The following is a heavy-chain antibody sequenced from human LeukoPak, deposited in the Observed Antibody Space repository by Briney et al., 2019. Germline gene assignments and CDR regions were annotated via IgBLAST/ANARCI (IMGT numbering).Heavy chain of an antibody. J-gene: IGHJ4*02. D-gene: IGHD5-12*01. Sequence: GASVKVSCKASGYTFTSYYMHWVRQAPGQGLEWMGIINPSGGSTRYAQKFQGRVTMTRDTSTSTVYMELSSLRSEDTAVYYCGRDAYHYGQFDYWGQGTLVIVSS. V-gene: IGHV1-46*01. CDR3: GRDAYHYGQFDY. CDR1: GYTFTSYY. CDR2: INPSGGST.